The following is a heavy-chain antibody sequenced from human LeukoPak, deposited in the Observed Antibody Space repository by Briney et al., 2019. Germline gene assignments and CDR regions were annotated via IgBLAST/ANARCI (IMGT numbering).Heavy chain of an antibody. CDR3: AREGDDYGDYGGTGLDY. CDR1: GFTFSSYW. Sequence: GGSLRLSCAASGFTFSSYWMSWVRQAPGKGLEWVANIKQDGSEKYYVDSVKGRFTISRDNAKNSLYLQMNSLRAEDTAVYYCAREGDDYGDYGGTGLDYWGQGTLVTVSS. CDR2: IKQDGSEK. J-gene: IGHJ4*02. V-gene: IGHV3-7*01. D-gene: IGHD4-17*01.